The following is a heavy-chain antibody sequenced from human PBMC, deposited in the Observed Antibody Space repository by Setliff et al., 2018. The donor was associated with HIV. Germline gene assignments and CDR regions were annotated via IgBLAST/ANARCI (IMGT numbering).Heavy chain of an antibody. J-gene: IGHJ3*02. V-gene: IGHV4-38-2*02. CDR2: IIHRGST. Sequence: PSETLSLTCTVSGYSSSSGYYWGWIRQPPGKGLEWIGEIIHRGSTNYNPSLKSRVTISVDTSKNQFSLKLSSVTAADTAVYYCARRTGYAFDIWGQGTMVTVSS. CDR1: GYSSSSGYY. CDR3: ARRTGYAFDI.